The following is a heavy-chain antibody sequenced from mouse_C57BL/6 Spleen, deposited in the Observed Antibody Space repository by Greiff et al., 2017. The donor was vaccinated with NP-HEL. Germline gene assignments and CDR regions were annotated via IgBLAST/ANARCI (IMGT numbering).Heavy chain of an antibody. J-gene: IGHJ3*01. CDR1: GFTFTDYY. D-gene: IGHD2-2*01. Sequence: EVKLMESGGGLVQPGGSLSLSCAASGFTFTDYYMSWVRQPPGKALEWLGFIRNKANGYTTEYSASVKGRFTISRDNSQRILYLQMNALRAEDSATYYCARYNDPFGYEGFAYWGQGTLVTVSA. V-gene: IGHV7-3*01. CDR3: ARYNDPFGYEGFAY. CDR2: IRNKANGYTT.